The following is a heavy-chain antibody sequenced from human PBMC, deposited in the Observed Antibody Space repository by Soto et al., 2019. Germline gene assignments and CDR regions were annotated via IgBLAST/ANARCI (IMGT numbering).Heavy chain of an antibody. CDR1: GGSISSYY. V-gene: IGHV4-59*01. D-gene: IGHD3-22*01. Sequence: SETLSLTCTVSGGSISSYYWSWIRQPPGKGLEWIGYIYYSGSTNYNPSLKSRVTIAADTSKNQFSLKLSAVTAADMAVYYCARLGGRGDSSGYYNYYYYYYGMDVWGQGTTVTVSS. CDR3: ARLGGRGDSSGYYNYYYYYYGMDV. CDR2: IYYSGST. J-gene: IGHJ6*02.